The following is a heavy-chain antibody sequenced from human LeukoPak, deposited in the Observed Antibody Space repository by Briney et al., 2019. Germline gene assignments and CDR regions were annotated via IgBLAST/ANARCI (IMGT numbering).Heavy chain of an antibody. Sequence: NYWMHWIRQPPGKGLEWIGSVSSGGSAYYNPALRSRVIISVDTSKTQFSLKLSSVTAADTAVYYCAKSTLTTPFDYWGQGTLVTVSS. CDR1: NYW. CDR3: AKSTLTTPFDY. D-gene: IGHD4-11*01. V-gene: IGHV4-39*01. CDR2: VSSGGSA. J-gene: IGHJ4*02.